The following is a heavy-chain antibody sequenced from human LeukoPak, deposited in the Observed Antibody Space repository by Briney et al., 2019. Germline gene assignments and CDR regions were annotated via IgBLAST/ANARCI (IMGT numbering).Heavy chain of an antibody. CDR1: GFIFSNYW. J-gene: IGHJ4*02. V-gene: IGHV3-7*03. CDR3: ASGYRTFDY. D-gene: IGHD5-24*01. CDR2: IEQDGSEK. Sequence: PGGSLRLSCAASGFIFSNYWMSWVRQAPGKGLEWVANIEQDGSEKYYVDSVKGRFTISRDNAKNSLYLQMSSLRAEDTAVYYCASGYRTFDYWGQGTLVTVSS.